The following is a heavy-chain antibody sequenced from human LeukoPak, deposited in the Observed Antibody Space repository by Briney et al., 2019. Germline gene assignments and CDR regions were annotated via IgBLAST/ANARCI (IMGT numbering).Heavy chain of an antibody. CDR3: TRARRADYGNFDY. J-gene: IGHJ4*02. V-gene: IGHV3-30*04. CDR1: SFSFSRYA. D-gene: IGHD4-17*01. CDR2: ISYDGGNK. Sequence: GGSLRLSCAVSSFSFSRYALHWVRQAPGRGLEWVAVISYDGGNKYYADSVKGRFTISRDNSNSTLYLQMSSLRVEDTATYYCTRARRADYGNFDYWGQGTLVIVSS.